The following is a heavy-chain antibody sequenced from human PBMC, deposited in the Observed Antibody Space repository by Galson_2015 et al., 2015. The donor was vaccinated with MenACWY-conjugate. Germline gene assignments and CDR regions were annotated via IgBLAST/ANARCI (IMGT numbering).Heavy chain of an antibody. J-gene: IGHJ5*02. Sequence: ETLSLTCTVSGGSIGSSSYYWAWIRQPPEKGLEWIATISYSGNPSSNPSLRSRVTISVDTSRNRFSLNLNSVTAADTAVYYCARSSTVTTRWFDPWGQGTLVTVSS. D-gene: IGHD4-17*01. CDR1: GGSIGSSSYY. V-gene: IGHV4-39*07. CDR3: ARSSTVTTRWFDP. CDR2: ISYSGNP.